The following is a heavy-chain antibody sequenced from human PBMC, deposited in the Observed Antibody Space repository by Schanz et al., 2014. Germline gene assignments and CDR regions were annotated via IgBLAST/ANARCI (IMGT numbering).Heavy chain of an antibody. CDR1: GGTFSRLT. J-gene: IGHJ6*03. Sequence: QVQLVQSGADVKKPGSPVRVSCKASGGTFSRLTFSWVRQAPGQGLEWMGRVIPILGVTHYAQKFQGRVTMTTDTSTGTAYMELTSLRSEDTAVYYCASTYCSSTSCYTGYYYIDVWGKGTTXTVSS. CDR2: VIPILGVT. CDR3: ASTYCSSTSCYTGYYYIDV. V-gene: IGHV1-69*02. D-gene: IGHD2-2*02.